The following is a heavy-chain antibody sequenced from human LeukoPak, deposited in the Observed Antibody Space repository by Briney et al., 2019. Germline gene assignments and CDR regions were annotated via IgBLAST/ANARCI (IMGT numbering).Heavy chain of an antibody. V-gene: IGHV1-8*03. Sequence: ASVKVSFKASGYTFTSYDINWVRQATGQGLEWMGWMNPNSGNTGYAQKFQGRVTITRNTSISTAYMELSSLRSEDTAVYYCARAKAWYSSGVDYWGQGTLVTVSS. D-gene: IGHD6-19*01. CDR2: MNPNSGNT. J-gene: IGHJ4*02. CDR1: GYTFTSYD. CDR3: ARAKAWYSSGVDY.